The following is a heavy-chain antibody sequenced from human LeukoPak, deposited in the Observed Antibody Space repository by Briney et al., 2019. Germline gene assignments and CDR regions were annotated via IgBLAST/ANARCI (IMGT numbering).Heavy chain of an antibody. CDR2: IRYDGSNK. CDR1: GFTFSSYG. Sequence: PGGSLRLSCAASGFTFSSYGMHWVRQAPGKGLEWVAFIRYDGSNKYYADSVKGRFTISRDNSKNTLYLQMNSLRAEDTAVYYCGKGHYYGSAFDIWGQGTMVTVSS. CDR3: GKGHYYGSAFDI. D-gene: IGHD3-10*01. V-gene: IGHV3-30*02. J-gene: IGHJ3*02.